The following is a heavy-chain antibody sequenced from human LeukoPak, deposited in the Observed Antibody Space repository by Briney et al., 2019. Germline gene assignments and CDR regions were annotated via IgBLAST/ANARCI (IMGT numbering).Heavy chain of an antibody. V-gene: IGHV1-8*01. Sequence: ASVKVSCKASGYTFTSYDIKWVRQATGPGLEWLGWMNPNRCKTGHAQKFHGRVTMTRNPYISTAYMELSSLRSEDTAVYYCARGGFRTVVPAATEAYYYYGMDVWGQGTTVTVSS. J-gene: IGHJ6*02. D-gene: IGHD2-2*01. CDR3: ARGGFRTVVPAATEAYYYYGMDV. CDR1: GYTFTSYD. CDR2: MNPNRCKT.